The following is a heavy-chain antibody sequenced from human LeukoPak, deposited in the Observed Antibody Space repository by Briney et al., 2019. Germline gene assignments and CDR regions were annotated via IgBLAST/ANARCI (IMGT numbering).Heavy chain of an antibody. J-gene: IGHJ4*02. CDR3: ATDSSSIAAAEFDY. CDR2: VDPEDGET. Sequence: VKVSCKVSGYTFTDYYMHWVQQAPGKGLEWMGLVDPEDGETIYAEKFQGRVTITADTSTDTAYMELSSLRSEDTAVYYCATDSSSIAAAEFDYWGQGTLVTVSS. V-gene: IGHV1-69-2*01. CDR1: GYTFTDYY. D-gene: IGHD6-13*01.